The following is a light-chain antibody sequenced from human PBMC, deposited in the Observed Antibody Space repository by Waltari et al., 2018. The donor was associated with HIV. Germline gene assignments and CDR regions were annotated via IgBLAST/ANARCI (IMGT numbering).Light chain of an antibody. V-gene: IGLV3-25*03. CDR1: RLSDHY. CDR3: QSSDNGGTYVV. J-gene: IGLJ2*01. Sequence: YELTQPPSVSVSPGPTARITCRGLRLSDHYVSWYQQKSGQAPVLVIYKDPERPSGIPGRFSGSTSGTTVTLIISGVQAEDEADYYCQSSDNGGTYVVFGGGTKLTVL. CDR2: KDP.